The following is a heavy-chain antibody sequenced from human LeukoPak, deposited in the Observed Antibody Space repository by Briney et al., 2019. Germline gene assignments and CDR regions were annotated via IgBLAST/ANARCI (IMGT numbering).Heavy chain of an antibody. D-gene: IGHD6-6*01. CDR1: GLIFSNYW. V-gene: IGHV3-30*02. J-gene: IGHJ4*02. CDR2: IRYDGSNK. Sequence: GGSLRLSCAASGLIFSNYWMSWVRQAPGKGLEWVAFIRYDGSNKYYADSVKGRFTISRDNSKNTLYLQMNSLRAEDTAVYYCAKSRGYSSSSPYFDYWGQGTLVTVSS. CDR3: AKSRGYSSSSPYFDY.